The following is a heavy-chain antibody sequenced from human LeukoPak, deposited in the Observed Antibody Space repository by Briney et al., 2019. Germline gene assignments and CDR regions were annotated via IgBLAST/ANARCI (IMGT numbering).Heavy chain of an antibody. J-gene: IGHJ4*02. D-gene: IGHD6-25*01. CDR3: ARVPPPPAAADY. Sequence: SETLSLTCAVYGGSFSGYYWSWIRQPPGKGLEWIGEINHSGSTNYNPSLKSRVTISVDTSKNQFSLKLSSVTAADRAVYYCARVPPPPAAADYWGQGTLVTVSS. CDR1: GGSFSGYY. CDR2: INHSGST. V-gene: IGHV4-34*01.